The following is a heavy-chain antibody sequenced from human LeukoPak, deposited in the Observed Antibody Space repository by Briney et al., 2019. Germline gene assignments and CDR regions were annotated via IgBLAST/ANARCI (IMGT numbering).Heavy chain of an antibody. Sequence: PSEMLSLTCAVSGGSISSYYWSWIRQPPGKVLELIGYIYYSGSTNYNPSLKSRVTISADTSKNQFSLKLSSVTAADTAVYYCARVGGWPQYYYYMDVWGKGTTVTVSS. CDR2: IYYSGST. D-gene: IGHD3-16*01. CDR3: ARVGGWPQYYYYMDV. CDR1: GGSISSYY. V-gene: IGHV4-59*01. J-gene: IGHJ6*03.